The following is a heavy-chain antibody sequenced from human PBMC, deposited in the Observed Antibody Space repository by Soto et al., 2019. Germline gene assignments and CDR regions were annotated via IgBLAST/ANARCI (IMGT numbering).Heavy chain of an antibody. CDR2: ISYEGSNK. CDR3: AKDFGPYSSGCLDY. V-gene: IGHV3-30*18. J-gene: IGHJ4*02. CDR1: GFTFSSYG. D-gene: IGHD6-19*01. Sequence: QVQLVESGGGVVQPGRSLRLSCAASGFTFSSYGMHWVRQAPGKGLEWVAVISYEGSNKYYADSVKGRFTISRDNSKNTLYLQMNSLRAEDTAVYYCAKDFGPYSSGCLDYWGQGTLVTVSS.